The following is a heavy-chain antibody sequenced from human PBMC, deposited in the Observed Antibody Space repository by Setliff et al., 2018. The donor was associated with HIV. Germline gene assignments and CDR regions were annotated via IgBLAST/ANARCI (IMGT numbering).Heavy chain of an antibody. CDR3: ARIYCSSTSCPTHY. Sequence: GGSLRLSCAASGFTFRIYAIHWVRQAPGKGLGWVSSISSSSSYIYYADSVKGRFTISRDNAKNSLYLQMNSLRAEDTAVYYCARIYCSSTSCPTHYWGQGTLVTVSS. D-gene: IGHD2-2*01. V-gene: IGHV3-21*01. J-gene: IGHJ4*02. CDR1: GFTFRIYA. CDR2: ISSSSSYI.